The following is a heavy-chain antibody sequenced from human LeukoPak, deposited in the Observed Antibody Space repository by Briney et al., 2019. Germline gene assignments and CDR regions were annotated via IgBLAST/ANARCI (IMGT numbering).Heavy chain of an antibody. CDR3: ARDHLAAAGVYDY. CDR1: GFTVSSNY. D-gene: IGHD6-13*01. CDR2: IYSGGST. Sequence: GGSLRLSCAASGFTVSSNYMSWVRQAPGKGLEWVSVIYSGGSTYYADSVKGRFTISRDNSKNTLYLQMNSLRAEDTAVYYCARDHLAAAGVYDYWGQGTLVTVSS. J-gene: IGHJ4*02. V-gene: IGHV3-53*01.